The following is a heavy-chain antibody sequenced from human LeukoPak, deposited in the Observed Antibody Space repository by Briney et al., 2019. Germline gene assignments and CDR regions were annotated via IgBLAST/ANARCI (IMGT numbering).Heavy chain of an antibody. CDR2: INYSGST. D-gene: IGHD4-17*01. Sequence: SETLSLTCAVCGGSLSGYYGSWIRQPPGEGLEWIGEINYSGSTNYNPSLKSRVTISVDTSKNQFSLRLNSVTAADTAVYYCARHYGKENWGQGTPVTVSS. CDR3: ARHYGKEN. V-gene: IGHV4-34*01. J-gene: IGHJ4*02. CDR1: GGSLSGYY.